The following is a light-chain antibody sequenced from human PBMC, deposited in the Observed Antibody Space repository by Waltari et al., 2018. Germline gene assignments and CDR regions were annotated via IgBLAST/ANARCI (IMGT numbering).Light chain of an antibody. CDR3: HQYYSNRMWT. Sequence: DIVMTQSPDSLAVSLGERATINCKSSQSVLYSSNNRNYLAWYQQKPGQPPKMLIYWASTRESGVPDRFSGSGSGTDFTLTISILQAEDVAVYYCHQYYSNRMWTFGQGTKVEIK. J-gene: IGKJ1*01. CDR1: QSVLYSSNNRNY. V-gene: IGKV4-1*01. CDR2: WAS.